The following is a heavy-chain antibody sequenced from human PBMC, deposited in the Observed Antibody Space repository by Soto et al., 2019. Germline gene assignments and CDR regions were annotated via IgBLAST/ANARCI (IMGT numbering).Heavy chain of an antibody. Sequence: PSETLSLTCAVSGGSISSGGYSWSWIRQPPGKGLGWIGYIYHSGSTYYNPSLKSRVTISVDRSKNQFSLKLSSVTAADTAVYYCARGYSGKYYYGMDVWGQGTTVTVYS. CDR2: IYHSGST. V-gene: IGHV4-30-2*01. J-gene: IGHJ6*02. CDR3: ARGYSGKYYYGMDV. CDR1: GGSISSGGYS. D-gene: IGHD6-13*01.